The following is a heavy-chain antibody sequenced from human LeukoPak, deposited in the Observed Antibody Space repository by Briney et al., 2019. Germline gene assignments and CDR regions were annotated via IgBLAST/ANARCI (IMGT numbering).Heavy chain of an antibody. V-gene: IGHV3-74*01. CDR1: GFTFSSYW. D-gene: IGHD3-22*01. J-gene: IGHJ4*02. Sequence: GGSLRLSCAASGFTFSSYWMHWVRQAPGKGLVWVSRINSDGSSTSYADSVKGRFTISRDNAKNTLYLQMNSLRAEDTAVYYCAKGAYYYDSSGYYPFDYWGQGILVTVSS. CDR2: INSDGSST. CDR3: AKGAYYYDSSGYYPFDY.